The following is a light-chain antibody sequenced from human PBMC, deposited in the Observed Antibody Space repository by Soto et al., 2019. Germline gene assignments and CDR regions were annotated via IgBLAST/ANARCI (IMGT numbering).Light chain of an antibody. V-gene: IGKV1-39*01. CDR2: AAS. CDR3: QQYGSSPLT. J-gene: IGKJ4*01. CDR1: QSISSY. Sequence: DIKRTESPSSLSAFVGDRVTIICGASQSISSYLNWYQQKPGKAPKLLIYAASSLQSGVPSRFSGRGAGTDFTLTISRLEPEDFAVYYCQQYGSSPLTFGGGTKVDI.